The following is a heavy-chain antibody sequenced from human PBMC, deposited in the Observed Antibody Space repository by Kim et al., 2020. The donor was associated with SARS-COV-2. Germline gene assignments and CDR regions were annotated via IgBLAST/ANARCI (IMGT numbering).Heavy chain of an antibody. CDR1: GYSFTSYW. Sequence: GESLKISCKGSGYSFTSYWIGWVRQMPGKGLEWMGIINPGYSDPRYSPSFQGRVTFPADRSISTPYLQWSSLKPSATAMYYFAGPDTNYVFPPFYFWGQG. V-gene: IGHV5-51*01. CDR2: INPGYSDP. CDR3: AGPDTNYVFPPFYF. J-gene: IGHJ3*01. D-gene: IGHD3-16*01.